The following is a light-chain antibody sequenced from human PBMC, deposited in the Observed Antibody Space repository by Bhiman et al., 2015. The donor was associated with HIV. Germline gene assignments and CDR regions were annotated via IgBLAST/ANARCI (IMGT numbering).Light chain of an antibody. Sequence: SYVLTQPPSVSVAPGKTATITCGGNNIGSKNVHWYQQKPGRAPVLVIYFDTDRPSGIPERFSGSNSGNTATLTISGTQAMDEADYYCQAWDSSTVVFGGGTKLTVL. V-gene: IGLV3-21*01. CDR3: QAWDSSTVV. J-gene: IGLJ2*01. CDR1: NIGSKN. CDR2: FDT.